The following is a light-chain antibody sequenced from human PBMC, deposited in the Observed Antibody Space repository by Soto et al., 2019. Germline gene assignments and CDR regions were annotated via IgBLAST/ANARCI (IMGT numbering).Light chain of an antibody. V-gene: IGKV3-15*01. CDR1: QSVSSD. CDR2: GAS. J-gene: IGKJ1*01. CDR3: QQYHNWPPWT. Sequence: EIVLTQSPGTLSVSPGERATLSCRASQSVSSDLAWYHQKPGQAPRLLIYGASTRATGIPARFSGSGSGTEFTLTINSLQSEDFAVYYCQQYHNWPPWTFGQGTKVDIK.